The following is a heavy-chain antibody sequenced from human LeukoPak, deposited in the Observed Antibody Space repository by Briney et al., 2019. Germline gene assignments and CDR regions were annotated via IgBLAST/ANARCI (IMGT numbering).Heavy chain of an antibody. D-gene: IGHD2-21*01. Sequence: ASVKVSCKASGYTFTSNYMHWVRQAPGQGLEWMGVIAPSSGTTSYAQKFQGRVTMTRDTSTSTLYMELSSLTSEDTAVYYCARASGSSAIPFDYWGQGTLVTVSS. CDR1: GYTFTSNY. J-gene: IGHJ4*02. V-gene: IGHV1-46*01. CDR2: IAPSSGTT. CDR3: ARASGSSAIPFDY.